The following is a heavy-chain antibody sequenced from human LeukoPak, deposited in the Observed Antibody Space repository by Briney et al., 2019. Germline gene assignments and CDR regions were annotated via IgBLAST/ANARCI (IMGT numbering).Heavy chain of an antibody. CDR1: GFTFSSYS. CDR2: ISSSSSTI. Sequence: GGSLRLSCAASGFTFSSYSMNWVRQAPGKGLEWVSYISSSSSTIYYADSVKGRFTISRDNAKNSLYLQMNSLRAEDTAVYYCARDKGPGDYWGQGTLVTVSS. D-gene: IGHD2-2*01. J-gene: IGHJ4*02. CDR3: ARDKGPGDY. V-gene: IGHV3-48*01.